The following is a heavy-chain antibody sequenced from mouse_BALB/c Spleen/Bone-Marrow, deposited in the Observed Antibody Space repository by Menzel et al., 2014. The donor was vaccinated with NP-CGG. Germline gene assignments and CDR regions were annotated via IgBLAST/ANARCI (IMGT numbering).Heavy chain of an antibody. CDR2: INPGGGTT. Sequence: LKQSGSELVRPGASVKLSCKASGCTFTSYWMHWVKQRHGQGLEWIGNINPGGGTTNYDEKFKSKGTLTVDTSSSTAYMHLSSLTSEDSAVYYCTRGYYYGSNFVGFAYWGQGTLVTVSA. CDR3: TRGYYYGSNFVGFAY. CDR1: GCTFTSYW. V-gene: IGHV1S22*01. J-gene: IGHJ3*01. D-gene: IGHD1-1*01.